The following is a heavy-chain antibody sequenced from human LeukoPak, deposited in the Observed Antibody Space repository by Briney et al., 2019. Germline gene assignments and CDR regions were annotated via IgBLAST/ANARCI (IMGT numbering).Heavy chain of an antibody. Sequence: PSETLSLTCTVSGGSISRGGYYWSWIRQHPGKGLEWIGYIFYSGSTYYNPSLKSRVTISVDTSKNQFSLKLSSVTAADTAVYYCARGVSTRRLSWFGDHNWFDPWGQGTRVTVSS. V-gene: IGHV4-31*03. CDR2: IFYSGST. J-gene: IGHJ5*02. D-gene: IGHD3-10*01. CDR3: ARGVSTRRLSWFGDHNWFDP. CDR1: GGSISRGGYY.